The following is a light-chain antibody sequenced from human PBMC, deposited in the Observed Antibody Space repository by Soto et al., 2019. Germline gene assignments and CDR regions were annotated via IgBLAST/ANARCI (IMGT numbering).Light chain of an antibody. Sequence: DRQMSQAPAPLSASVGDRFTITCRASQSIRSLLAWYQQKPGKAPKVLIYDASSLGSGVPSRFSGSGSGTEFTLTISSLQPDDFATYFCQQYQTYSTFGQGTRLEIK. J-gene: IGKJ5*01. CDR1: QSIRSL. V-gene: IGKV1-5*01. CDR3: QQYQTYST. CDR2: DAS.